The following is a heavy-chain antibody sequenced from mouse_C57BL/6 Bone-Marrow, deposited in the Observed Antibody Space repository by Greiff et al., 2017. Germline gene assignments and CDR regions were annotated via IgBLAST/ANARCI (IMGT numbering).Heavy chain of an antibody. Sequence: EVQLVESGGGLVKPGGSLKLSCAASGFTFSDYGMHWVRQAPEKGLEWVAYISSGSSTIHYADTVKGRFTISRDNAKNTLFLQMSSLRSEDTAMYYCARDYYGSSYYWGQGTTLTVSS. CDR3: ARDYYGSSYY. J-gene: IGHJ2*01. V-gene: IGHV5-17*01. D-gene: IGHD1-1*01. CDR2: ISSGSSTI. CDR1: GFTFSDYG.